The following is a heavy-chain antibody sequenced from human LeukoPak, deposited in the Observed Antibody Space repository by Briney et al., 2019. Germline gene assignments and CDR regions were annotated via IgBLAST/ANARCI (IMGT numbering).Heavy chain of an antibody. CDR2: IYTSGST. CDR1: GGSISSYY. Sequence: SETLSLTCTVSGGSISSYYWSWIRQPAGKGLEWIGRIYTSGSTNYNPSLKSRVTMSVDTSKNQFSLKLSSVTAADTAVYYCARDPLKGWYDILTGYRYFDIWGQGTMVTVSS. J-gene: IGHJ3*02. D-gene: IGHD3-9*01. CDR3: ARDPLKGWYDILTGYRYFDI. V-gene: IGHV4-4*07.